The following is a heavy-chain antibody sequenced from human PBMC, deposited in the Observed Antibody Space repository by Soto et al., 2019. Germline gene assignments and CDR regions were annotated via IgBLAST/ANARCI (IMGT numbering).Heavy chain of an antibody. CDR1: GGSFSGYY. J-gene: IGHJ4*02. V-gene: IGHV4-34*01. Sequence: SETLSLTCAVYGGSFSGYYWSWIRQPPGKGLEWIGEINHSGSTNYNPSLKSRVTISVDTSKNQFSLKLSSVTAADTAVYYCASYPYYYGSGSSYWGQGTLVTVS. CDR3: ASYPYYYGSGSSY. CDR2: INHSGST. D-gene: IGHD3-10*01.